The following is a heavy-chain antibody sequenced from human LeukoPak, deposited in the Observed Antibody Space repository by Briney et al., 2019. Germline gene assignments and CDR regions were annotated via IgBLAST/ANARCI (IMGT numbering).Heavy chain of an antibody. CDR2: IYYSGST. D-gene: IGHD1-26*01. CDR3: ASRVGATPLVDY. V-gene: IGHV4-39*07. CDR1: GGSISSSSYY. Sequence: SETLSLTCTVSGGSISSSSYYWGWIRQPPGKGLEWIGSIYYSGSTYYNPSLKSRVTISVDTSKNQFSLKLSSVTAADTAVYYCASRVGATPLVDYWGQGTLVTVSS. J-gene: IGHJ4*02.